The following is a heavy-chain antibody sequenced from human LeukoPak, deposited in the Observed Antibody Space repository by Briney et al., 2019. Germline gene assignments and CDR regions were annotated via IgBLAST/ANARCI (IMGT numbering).Heavy chain of an antibody. CDR2: ITGSGGST. CDR3: AKDRGRYYDSSGYYWGYYFDS. V-gene: IGHV3-23*01. Sequence: GGSLRLSCAASGFTFSSYAMSWVRQAPGKGLEWVSTITGSGGSTFYADSVKGRFTISRDNSMDTLYLQMSSLRAEDTAVYYCAKDRGRYYDSSGYYWGYYFDSWGQGILVTVST. J-gene: IGHJ4*02. D-gene: IGHD3-22*01. CDR1: GFTFSSYA.